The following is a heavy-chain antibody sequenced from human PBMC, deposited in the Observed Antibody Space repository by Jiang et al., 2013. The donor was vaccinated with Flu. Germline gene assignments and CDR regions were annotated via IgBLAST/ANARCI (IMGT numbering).Heavy chain of an antibody. CDR1: GYTFTGYY. Sequence: SGAEVKKPGASVKVSCKASGYTFTGYYMHWVRQAPGQGLEWMGRINPNSGGTNYAQKFQGRVTMTRDTSISTAYMELSRLRSDDTAVYYCARGYCSSTSCRHCDYWGQGTLVTVSS. CDR2: INPNSGGT. D-gene: IGHD2-2*01. J-gene: IGHJ4*02. CDR3: ARGYCSSTSCRHCDY. V-gene: IGHV1-2*06.